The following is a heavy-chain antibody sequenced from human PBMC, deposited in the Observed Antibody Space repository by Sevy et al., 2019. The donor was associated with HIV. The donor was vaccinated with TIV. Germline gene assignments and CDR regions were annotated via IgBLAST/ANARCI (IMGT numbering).Heavy chain of an antibody. CDR3: GSGLLRYFDL. D-gene: IGHD3-10*01. CDR1: GFSFRMYW. CDR2: IKQDGSEK. Sequence: GGSLRLSCAASGFSFRMYWLSWVRQAPGKGLEWVANIKQDGSEKSYVDSVKGRFTISRDNAKNSLYLQMNGLRAEDTAVYYCGSGLLRYFDLWGRGTLVTVSS. J-gene: IGHJ2*01. V-gene: IGHV3-7*01.